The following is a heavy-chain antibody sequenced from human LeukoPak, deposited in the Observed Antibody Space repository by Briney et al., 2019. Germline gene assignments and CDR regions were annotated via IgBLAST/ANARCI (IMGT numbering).Heavy chain of an antibody. CDR2: IKSKTDGGTT. Sequence: GGSLRLSCAASGFTFSNAWMSWVRQAPGKGLERVGRIKSKTDGGTTDYAAPVKGRFTISRDDSKNTLYLQMNSLKTEDTAVYYCTTAYDILTGYRRKYNWFDPWGQGTLVTVSS. D-gene: IGHD3-9*01. CDR1: GFTFSNAW. V-gene: IGHV3-15*01. J-gene: IGHJ5*02. CDR3: TTAYDILTGYRRKYNWFDP.